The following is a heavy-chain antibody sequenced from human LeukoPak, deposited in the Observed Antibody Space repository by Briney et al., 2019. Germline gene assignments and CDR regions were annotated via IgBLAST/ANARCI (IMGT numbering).Heavy chain of an antibody. CDR1: GFTFSSYA. CDR2: ISYDGSNK. Sequence: GGSLRLSCAASGFTFSSYAMHWVRQAPGKGLEWVAVISYDGSNKYYADSVKGRFTISRDNSKNTLYLQMNSLRAEDTAVYYCADDGYGDYNGYWGQGTLVTVSS. CDR3: ADDGYGDYNGY. D-gene: IGHD4-17*01. V-gene: IGHV3-30-3*01. J-gene: IGHJ4*02.